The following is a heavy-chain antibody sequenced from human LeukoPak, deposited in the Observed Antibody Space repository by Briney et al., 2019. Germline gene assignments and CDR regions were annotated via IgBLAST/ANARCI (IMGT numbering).Heavy chain of an antibody. CDR3: ARDYWSYDYVWGSYRIPDY. J-gene: IGHJ4*02. CDR2: IKQDGSEK. CDR1: GFTFSSYW. V-gene: IGHV3-7*01. D-gene: IGHD3-16*02. Sequence: GSLRLSCAASGFTFSSYWMSWVRQAPGKGLEWVANIKQDGSEKYYVDSVKGRFTISRDNAKNSLYLQMNSLRAEDTAVYYCARDYWSYDYVWGSYRIPDYWGQGXLVTVSS.